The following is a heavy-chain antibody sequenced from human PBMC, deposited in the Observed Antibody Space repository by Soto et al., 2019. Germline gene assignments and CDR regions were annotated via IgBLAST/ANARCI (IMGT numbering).Heavy chain of an antibody. Sequence: QVQLVQSGGEVKTPGASVKVSCTASGYTFASFGVTWVRQAPGQGLEWVGWISAYNGATHYAQKFQGRVTLTTDTSTNTVSLELRSLKADDTALYYCVRDDIAVSGATPDYWGLGTLVTVSS. D-gene: IGHD6-19*01. CDR1: GYTFASFG. J-gene: IGHJ4*02. CDR3: VRDDIAVSGATPDY. CDR2: ISAYNGAT. V-gene: IGHV1-18*01.